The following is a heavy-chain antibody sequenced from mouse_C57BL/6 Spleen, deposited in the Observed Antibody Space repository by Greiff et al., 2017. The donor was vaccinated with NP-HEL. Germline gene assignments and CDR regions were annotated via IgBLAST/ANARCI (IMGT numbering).Heavy chain of an antibody. D-gene: IGHD2-10*02. Sequence: QVQLQQPGAELVRPGSSVKLSCKASGYTFTSYWMHWVKQRPIQGLEWIGNIDPSDSETHYNQKFKDKATLTVDKSSSTAYMQLSSLTSEDSAVYYCASGGYGNHWYFDVWGTGTTVTVSS. CDR1: GYTFTSYW. CDR2: IDPSDSET. CDR3: ASGGYGNHWYFDV. V-gene: IGHV1-52*01. J-gene: IGHJ1*03.